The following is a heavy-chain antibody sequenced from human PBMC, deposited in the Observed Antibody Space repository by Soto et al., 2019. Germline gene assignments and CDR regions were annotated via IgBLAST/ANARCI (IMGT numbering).Heavy chain of an antibody. D-gene: IGHD3-10*01. CDR2: IYSGGST. V-gene: IGHV3-66*01. CDR1: GFTVSSNY. J-gene: IGHJ6*02. Sequence: EVQLVESGGGLVQPGGSLRLSCAASGFTVSSNYMSWVRQAPGKGLEWVSVIYSGGSTYYADSVKGRFTISRDNSNNTLYLQMNSLRAEDTAVYYCARELWFGEPPYYYYGMDVWGQGTTVTVSS. CDR3: ARELWFGEPPYYYYGMDV.